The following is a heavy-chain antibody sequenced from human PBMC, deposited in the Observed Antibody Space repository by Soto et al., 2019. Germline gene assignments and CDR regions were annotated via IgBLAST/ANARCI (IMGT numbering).Heavy chain of an antibody. CDR3: ARARRENDILTGRHRDYYYYYGMDV. CDR2: INPSGGST. V-gene: IGHV1-46*01. D-gene: IGHD3-9*01. CDR1: GYTFTSYY. J-gene: IGHJ6*02. Sequence: ASVKVSCKASGYTFTSYYMHWVRQAPGQGLEWMGIINPSGGSTSYAQKFQGRVTMTRDTSTSTVYMELSSLRSEDTAVYYCARARRENDILTGRHRDYYYYYGMDVWGQGTTVTVS.